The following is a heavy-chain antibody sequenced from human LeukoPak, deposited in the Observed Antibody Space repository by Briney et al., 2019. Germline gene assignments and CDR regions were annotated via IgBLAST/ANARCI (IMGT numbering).Heavy chain of an antibody. V-gene: IGHV3-23*01. Sequence: GGSLRLSCAASGFTFSSYAMSWVRQAPGKGLEWVSAISGSGGSTYYADSVKGRFTISRDNSKNTLYLQMNSLRAEDTAVYYCAKGATIFGVVIHVSYMDVWGKGTTVTVSS. J-gene: IGHJ6*03. D-gene: IGHD3-3*01. CDR3: AKGATIFGVVIHVSYMDV. CDR1: GFTFSSYA. CDR2: ISGSGGST.